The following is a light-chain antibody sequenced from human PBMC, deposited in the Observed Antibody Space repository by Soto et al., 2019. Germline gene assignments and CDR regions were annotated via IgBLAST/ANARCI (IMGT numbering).Light chain of an antibody. CDR2: EVI. J-gene: IGLJ1*01. Sequence: QSVLTQPASVSGSPGQSITISCTGTSSDVGAYNYVSWYQQHPGKAPKLMIYEVINRPSGVSNRFSGSKSGNTASLTISGLQAEDEADYYCSSYAGSNNIVFGTGTKVTVL. CDR3: SSYAGSNNIV. V-gene: IGLV2-14*01. CDR1: SSDVGAYNY.